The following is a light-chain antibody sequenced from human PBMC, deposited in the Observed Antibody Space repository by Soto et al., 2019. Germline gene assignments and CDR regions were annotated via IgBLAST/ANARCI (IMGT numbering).Light chain of an antibody. CDR3: QQYNSYSPPT. Sequence: DIQMTQSPSTLSASVGDRVTITCRASQSINTWLAWYQQKPGKAPKLLIYKASSLESGVPSRFSGSGSGTEFTLTISSLQPDDFATYYCQQYNSYSPPTFGQGTKVDIK. J-gene: IGKJ1*01. V-gene: IGKV1-5*03. CDR1: QSINTW. CDR2: KAS.